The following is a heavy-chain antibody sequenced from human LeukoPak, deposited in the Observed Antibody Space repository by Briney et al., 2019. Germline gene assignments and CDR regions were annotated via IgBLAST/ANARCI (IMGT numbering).Heavy chain of an antibody. CDR3: ARDLGDIVATITLTYYYYGMDV. V-gene: IGHV6-1*01. D-gene: IGHD5-12*01. CDR1: GDSVSSNSAA. CDR2: TYYRSKWYN. J-gene: IGHJ6*02. Sequence: SHTVSLTCAICGDSVSSNSAAWHWIRQSPSRGLEWLVRTYYRSKWYNDYAVSVKSRITINPDTSKNQFSLQLNSVTPEDTAVYYCARDLGDIVATITLTYYYYGMDVWGQGTTVTVSS.